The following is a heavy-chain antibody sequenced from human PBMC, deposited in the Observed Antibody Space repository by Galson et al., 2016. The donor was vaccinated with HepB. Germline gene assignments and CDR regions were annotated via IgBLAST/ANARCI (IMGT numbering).Heavy chain of an antibody. CDR3: ASGGSSGLCRYYFDH. D-gene: IGHD2-15*01. J-gene: IGHJ4*02. CDR1: GFTSSDYA. V-gene: IGHV3-23*01. Sequence: SLRLSCAASGFTSSDYAMAWVRQAPGRGLEWVSVISGSGTSTYYADSVRGRFIISRDKFKNTVYLQMNSLRAEDTAIYYCASGGSSGLCRYYFDHWGQGAGVTVSS. CDR2: ISGSGTST.